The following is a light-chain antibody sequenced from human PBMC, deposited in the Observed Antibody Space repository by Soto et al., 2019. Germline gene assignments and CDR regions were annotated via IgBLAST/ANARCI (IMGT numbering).Light chain of an antibody. CDR1: QSVSVY. CDR2: GAS. Sequence: EIVLTQSPATLSLSPGERATLSCRASQSVSVYLAWFQQKPGQPPRLLIYGASRRATGIPDRFSGSGSGTDFTLTISRLEPEDFAVYFCQQYASSSYPFGQGTKLEIK. CDR3: QQYASSSYP. J-gene: IGKJ2*01. V-gene: IGKV3-20*01.